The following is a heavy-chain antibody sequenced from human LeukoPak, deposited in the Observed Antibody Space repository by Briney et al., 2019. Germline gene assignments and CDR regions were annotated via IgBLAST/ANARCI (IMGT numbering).Heavy chain of an antibody. CDR2: IYYSGST. Sequence: SETLSLTCTVSGGSISSSSYYWGWIRQPPGKGLEWIGSIYYSGSTYYNPSLKSRVTISVDTSKNQFSLKLSSVTAADTAVYYCARSVSSGYYYVNAFDIWGQGTMVTVSS. V-gene: IGHV4-39*07. D-gene: IGHD3-22*01. CDR3: ARSVSSGYYYVNAFDI. J-gene: IGHJ3*02. CDR1: GGSISSSSYY.